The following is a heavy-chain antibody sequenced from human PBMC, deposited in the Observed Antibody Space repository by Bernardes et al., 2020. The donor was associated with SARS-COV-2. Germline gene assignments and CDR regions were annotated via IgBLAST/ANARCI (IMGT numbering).Heavy chain of an antibody. Sequence: GGSLRLSCAASGFTFSNFAMSWVRQAPGKGLDWVSDISGDGATTYYTDSVKGRFTISRDNSKNTLYLQMNSLRDEDTAVYYCAKDQAGAVVGILDYWGQGTLVTGSS. CDR2: ISGDGATT. J-gene: IGHJ4*02. CDR1: GFTFSNFA. V-gene: IGHV3-23*01. D-gene: IGHD6-19*01. CDR3: AKDQAGAVVGILDY.